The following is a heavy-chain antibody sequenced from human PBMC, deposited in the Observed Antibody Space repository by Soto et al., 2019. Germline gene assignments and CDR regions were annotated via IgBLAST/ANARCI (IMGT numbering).Heavy chain of an antibody. Sequence: PGESLKISCKGSGYSFTSYWIGWVRQMPGKGLEWMGIIYPGDSDTRYSPSFQGQVTISADKSISTAYLQWSCLKASDTAMYYCARSLGYCSSTSCQIFDYWGQGTLVTVSS. J-gene: IGHJ4*02. CDR3: ARSLGYCSSTSCQIFDY. CDR1: GYSFTSYW. D-gene: IGHD2-2*01. V-gene: IGHV5-51*01. CDR2: IYPGDSDT.